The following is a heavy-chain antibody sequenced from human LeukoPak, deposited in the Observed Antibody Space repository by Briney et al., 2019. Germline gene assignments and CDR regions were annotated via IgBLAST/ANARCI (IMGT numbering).Heavy chain of an antibody. CDR2: ISWNSGSI. D-gene: IGHD4/OR15-4a*01. V-gene: IGHV3-9*01. CDR3: ARRAGAYSHPYDY. J-gene: IGHJ4*02. CDR1: GFTFDDYA. Sequence: GRSLRLSCAASGFTFDDYAMHWVRQAPGKGLEWVSGISWNSGSIGYADSVKGRSTISRDNAKNSLYLQMNSLRAEDTALYYCARRAGAYSHPYDYWGQGTLVTVSS.